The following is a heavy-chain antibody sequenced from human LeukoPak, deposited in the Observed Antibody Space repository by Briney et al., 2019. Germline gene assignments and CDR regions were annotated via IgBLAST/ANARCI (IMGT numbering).Heavy chain of an antibody. CDR2: IYYSGST. V-gene: IGHV4-61*08. D-gene: IGHD5-18*01. J-gene: IGHJ3*02. CDR3: ASSRKQLWFPASALDAFDI. Sequence: KTSETLSLTCTVSGGSISSGGYYWSWIRQHPGKGLEWIGYIYYSGSTNYNPSLKSRVTISVDTSKNQFSLKLSSVTAADTAVYYCASSRKQLWFPASALDAFDIWGQGTMVTVSS. CDR1: GGSISSGGYY.